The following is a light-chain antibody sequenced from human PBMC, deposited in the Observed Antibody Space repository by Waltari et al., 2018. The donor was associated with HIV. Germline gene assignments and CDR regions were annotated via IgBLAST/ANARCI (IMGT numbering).Light chain of an antibody. J-gene: IGKJ2*01. CDR2: LDS. V-gene: IGKV2-28*01. CDR3: MQTLQTPPT. Sequence: EIVLTQSPLSLSVTPAEPASISCTSSQTLLHSNGYNYLDWYLQKPGQPPQLLIYLDSNRASGVPDRFSGSGSCTNFTLKISRVEVEDVGTYFCMQTLQTPPTFGQGTKLDIK. CDR1: QTLLHSNGYNY.